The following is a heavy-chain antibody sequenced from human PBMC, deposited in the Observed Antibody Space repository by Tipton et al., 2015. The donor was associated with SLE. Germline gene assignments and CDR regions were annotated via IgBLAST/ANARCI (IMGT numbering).Heavy chain of an antibody. CDR1: GGTSSNHI. V-gene: IGHV1-69*02. D-gene: IGHD4-11*01. CDR2: IIPILDVA. CDR3: ARGVTKGFYYYYYMDV. Sequence: SGPEVKVSCKASGGTSSNHIINWVRQAPGQGLEWVGRIIPILDVATYAQKFQGRLTITADKSTSTAYMEISSLRSDDTAVYYCARGVTKGFYYYYYMDVWGKGTTVTVSS. J-gene: IGHJ6*03.